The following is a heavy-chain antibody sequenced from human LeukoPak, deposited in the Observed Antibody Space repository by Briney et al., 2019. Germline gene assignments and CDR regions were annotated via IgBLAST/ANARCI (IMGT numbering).Heavy chain of an antibody. CDR3: AREGYSGSYLGGYYFDY. CDR1: GGFISSSSYY. J-gene: IGHJ4*02. V-gene: IGHV4-39*07. D-gene: IGHD1-26*01. CDR2: IYYTGST. Sequence: KPSETLSLTCTISGGFISSSSYYWGWIRQPPGKGLEWIGDIYYTGSTYYNPSLKSRVTISVDTSKNQFSLKLSSVTAADTAVYYCAREGYSGSYLGGYYFDYWGQGTLVTVSS.